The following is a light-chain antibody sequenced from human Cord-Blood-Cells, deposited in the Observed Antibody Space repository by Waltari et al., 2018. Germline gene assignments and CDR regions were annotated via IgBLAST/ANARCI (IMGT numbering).Light chain of an antibody. CDR2: DVS. Sequence: QTAPTQPRSLSGSPGQSLPISCTGHSSDLGGFNYVSWYHQHPGTAPKLMIYDVSKRPSGVPGRFSGSKSDNTASLTISGLQAEDEADYYCCSYAGSYTLVFGGGTKLTVL. CDR1: SSDLGGFNY. V-gene: IGLV2-11*01. CDR3: CSYAGSYTLV. J-gene: IGLJ2*01.